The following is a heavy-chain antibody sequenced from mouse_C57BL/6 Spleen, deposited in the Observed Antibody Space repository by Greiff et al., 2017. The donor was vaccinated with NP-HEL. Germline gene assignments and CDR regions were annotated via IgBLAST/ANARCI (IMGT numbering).Heavy chain of an antibody. CDR3: ALTTSDY. Sequence: QVQLKQSGAELVRPGASVKLSCKASGYTFTSYGISWVKQRTGKGLEWIGEIYPRGGNTYYNEKFKGKATLTADKSSSTAYMELRSLTSEDSAVYFCALTTSDYWGQGTTLTVSS. V-gene: IGHV1-81*01. D-gene: IGHD2-1*01. J-gene: IGHJ2*01. CDR1: GYTFTSYG. CDR2: IYPRGGNT.